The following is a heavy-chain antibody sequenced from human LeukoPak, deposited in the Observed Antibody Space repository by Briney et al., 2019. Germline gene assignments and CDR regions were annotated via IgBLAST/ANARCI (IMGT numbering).Heavy chain of an antibody. D-gene: IGHD6-13*01. CDR2: ISHTGYTT. CDR1: GFIYSSYA. Sequence: PGGSLRLSCSASGFIYSSYAMSWVRQAPGKGLEWVSGISHTGYTTNYADSVKGRFTISRDNTKNTLFLQMNSLRADDTAVYYCAKVPVWQQLVDYWGQGTLVTVSS. CDR3: AKVPVWQQLVDY. J-gene: IGHJ4*02. V-gene: IGHV3-23*01.